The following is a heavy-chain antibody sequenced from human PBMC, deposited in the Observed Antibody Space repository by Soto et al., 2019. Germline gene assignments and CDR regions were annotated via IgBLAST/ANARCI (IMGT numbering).Heavy chain of an antibody. CDR2: ISGSGGST. J-gene: IGHJ4*02. CDR3: AKVRNLAVGYFDY. CDR1: GFTFSSYA. D-gene: IGHD6-19*01. Sequence: GGSLRLSCAASGFTFSSYAMSWVRQAPGKGLEWVSAISGSGGSTYYADSVKGRFTISKDNSKNTLYLQMNSLRAEDTAVYYCAKVRNLAVGYFDYWGQGTLVTVSS. V-gene: IGHV3-23*01.